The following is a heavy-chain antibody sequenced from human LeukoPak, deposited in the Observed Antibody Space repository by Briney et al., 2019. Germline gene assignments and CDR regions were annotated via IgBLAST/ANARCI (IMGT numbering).Heavy chain of an antibody. CDR1: GYTFTNYG. CDR3: AREDCSGGSCYSLSLTPVFHVFDI. Sequence: ASVTVSCKASGYTFTNYGITWVRQAPGQALEWMGWISAYNGNTNYAQKLQGRVTMTTDTSTSTAYMNLRSLRSDDTAVYYCAREDCSGGSCYSLSLTPVFHVFDIWGQGTMVTVSS. D-gene: IGHD2-15*01. V-gene: IGHV1-18*01. CDR2: ISAYNGNT. J-gene: IGHJ3*02.